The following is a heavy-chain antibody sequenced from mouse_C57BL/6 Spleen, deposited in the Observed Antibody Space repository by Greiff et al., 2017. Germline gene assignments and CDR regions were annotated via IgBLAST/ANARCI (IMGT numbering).Heavy chain of an antibody. D-gene: IGHD2-1*01. CDR3: AREGDGNSWFAY. Sequence: VQLQQSGPGLVKPSQSLSLTCSVTGYSITSGYYWNWIRQFPGNKLEWMGYISYDGSNNYNPSLKNRISITRDTSKNQFFLKLNSVTTEDTATYYCAREGDGNSWFAYWGQGTLVTVSA. V-gene: IGHV3-6*01. CDR1: GYSITSGYY. CDR2: ISYDGSN. J-gene: IGHJ3*01.